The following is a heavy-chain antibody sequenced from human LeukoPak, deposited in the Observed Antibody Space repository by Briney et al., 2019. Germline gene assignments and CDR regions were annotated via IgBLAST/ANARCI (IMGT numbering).Heavy chain of an antibody. V-gene: IGHV5-51*01. CDR1: GYSFSSYY. D-gene: IGHD3-10*01. Sequence: PGESLRISCKTSGYSFSSYYIGWVRQMPGKGLEWMGIIYPGDSVTRYGPSFQGQVTFSVDKSISTAYLQWSSLKASDTAMYYCVRHRSLDYWGQGTLVTVSS. J-gene: IGHJ4*02. CDR2: IYPGDSVT. CDR3: VRHRSLDY.